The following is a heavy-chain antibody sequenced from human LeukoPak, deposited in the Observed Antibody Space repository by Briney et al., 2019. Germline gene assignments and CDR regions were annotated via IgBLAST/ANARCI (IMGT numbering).Heavy chain of an antibody. J-gene: IGHJ4*02. CDR2: IYSGGAT. D-gene: IGHD3-16*02. Sequence: GGSLRLSCAASGFTVISNLMTWVRQSPGRGLEWLSSIYSGGATYYADSVKGRFTISRDHSNNSVSLQMTNLRVEDAAIYYCARGAYRISWPGIDYWGQGTLVTVSS. CDR1: GFTVISNL. V-gene: IGHV3-53*01. CDR3: ARGAYRISWPGIDY.